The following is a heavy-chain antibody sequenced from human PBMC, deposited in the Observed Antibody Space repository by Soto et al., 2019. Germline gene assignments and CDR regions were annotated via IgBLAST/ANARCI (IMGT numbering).Heavy chain of an antibody. V-gene: IGHV3-15*07. CDR2: IKTKIEGGTT. D-gene: IGHD6-25*01. Sequence: EEQLVESGGGLVEPGGSLRLSCAASGFIFSNTWINWFRQAPGKGLEWVGRIKTKIEGGTTNYAAPVKGRFTVSGDDSKNTVYLHMNSLRTEDTAVYYCTADIPNISATYGMDVWGQGTTVTVSS. CDR3: TADIPNISATYGMDV. J-gene: IGHJ6*02. CDR1: GFIFSNTW.